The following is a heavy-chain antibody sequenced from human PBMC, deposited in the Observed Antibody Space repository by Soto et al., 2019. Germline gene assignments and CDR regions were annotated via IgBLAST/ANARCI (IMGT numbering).Heavy chain of an antibody. CDR1: GGSISSGGYS. CDR3: ASRPSGSGFDP. V-gene: IGHV4-30-2*01. D-gene: IGHD1-26*01. J-gene: IGHJ5*02. Sequence: QLQLQESGSGLVKPSQTLSLTCAVSGGSISSGGYSWSWIRQPPGKGLECIGYIYHSGSTYYNPSXKXXVTISVNRSKNQFSLKLSPVTAADTAGYYCASRPSGSGFDPWGQGTLVTVSS. CDR2: IYHSGST.